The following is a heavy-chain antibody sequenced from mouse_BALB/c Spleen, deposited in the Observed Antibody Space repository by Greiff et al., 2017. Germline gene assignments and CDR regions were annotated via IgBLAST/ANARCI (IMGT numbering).Heavy chain of an antibody. Sequence: VQLQQSGAELVKPGASVKLSCTASGFNIKDTYMHWVKQRPEQGLEWIGRIDPANGNTKYDPKFQGKATITADTSSNTAYLQLSSLTSEDTAVYYCALFTTVVARGNYWGQGTTLTVSS. D-gene: IGHD1-1*01. J-gene: IGHJ2*01. CDR3: ALFTTVVARGNY. CDR2: IDPANGNT. CDR1: GFNIKDTY. V-gene: IGHV14-3*02.